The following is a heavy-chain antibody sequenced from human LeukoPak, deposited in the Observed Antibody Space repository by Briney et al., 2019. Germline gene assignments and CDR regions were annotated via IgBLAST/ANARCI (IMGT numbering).Heavy chain of an antibody. CDR2: ISSSGSTI. J-gene: IGHJ4*02. V-gene: IGHV3-11*01. Sequence: GGSLRLSCAASGFTFSDYYMGWIRQAPGKGLEWVSYISSSGSTIYYADSVKGRFTISRDNAKNSLSLQMNSLRAEDTAVYYCARGSRGYSYGPFIGWGQGTLVTVSS. CDR1: GFTFSDYY. D-gene: IGHD5-18*01. CDR3: ARGSRGYSYGPFIG.